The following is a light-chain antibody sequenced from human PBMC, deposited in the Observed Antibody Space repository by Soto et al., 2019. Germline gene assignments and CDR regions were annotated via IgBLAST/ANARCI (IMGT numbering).Light chain of an antibody. CDR3: QQYGRSPST. J-gene: IGKJ5*01. V-gene: IGKV3-20*01. CDR2: AAS. CDR1: QSVSSAS. Sequence: IVLTQSPGTLSLSPGERATLACRASQSVSSASLAWHQPKPCQAPRLLIYAASSTATGIPDRFSGSGSGTDVTLTISRVEPEDFAVYYGQQYGRSPSTFGQGTRLEIK.